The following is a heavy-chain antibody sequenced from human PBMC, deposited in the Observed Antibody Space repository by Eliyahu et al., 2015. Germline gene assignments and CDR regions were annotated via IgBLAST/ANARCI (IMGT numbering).Heavy chain of an antibody. D-gene: IGHD4-23*01. CDR2: ISSSSSYI. CDR3: ARDGIGGNKALYYYYGMDV. J-gene: IGHJ6*02. V-gene: IGHV3-21*01. Sequence: EVQLVESGGGLVKPGGSLRLSCAASGFTFXSYXXNGSAQAPGKGLEWVSSISSSSSYIYYADSVKGRFTISRDNAKNSLYLQMNSLRAEDTAVYYCARDGIGGNKALYYYYGMDVWGQGTTVTVSS. CDR1: GFTFXSYX.